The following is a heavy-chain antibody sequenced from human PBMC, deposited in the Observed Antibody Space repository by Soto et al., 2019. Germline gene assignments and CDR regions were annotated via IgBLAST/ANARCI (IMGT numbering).Heavy chain of an antibody. Sequence: SETLLLAGIACGGPINSNKSNWIRPPPGKGPEWIGHVYFSGSTNYIPSLKSRLTMSVDTAKNQFSLKLNSVTAADTAVCYCARIPVDTYMIYWSGPWGQGTQVTVSS. J-gene: IGHJ5*02. D-gene: IGHD3-16*01. CDR1: GGPINSNK. CDR3: ARIPVDTYMIYWSGP. V-gene: IGHV4-59*01. CDR2: VYFSGST.